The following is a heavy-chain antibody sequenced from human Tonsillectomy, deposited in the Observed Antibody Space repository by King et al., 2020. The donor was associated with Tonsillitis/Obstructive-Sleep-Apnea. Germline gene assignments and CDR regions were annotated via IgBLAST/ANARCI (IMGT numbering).Heavy chain of an antibody. V-gene: IGHV1-3*01. CDR1: GNTFTSFT. J-gene: IGHJ4*02. D-gene: IGHD4-17*01. CDR3: ARLGTVTNDY. Sequence: QLVQSGAEGKKPGASVKVSCKASGNTFTSFTMHWVRQAPGQRLEWMGWINAGNGNTKYSQKFQGRVTITRDTSASTAYMELNSLRSEDTAVYYCARLGTVTNDYWGQGTLVTVSS. CDR2: INAGNGNT.